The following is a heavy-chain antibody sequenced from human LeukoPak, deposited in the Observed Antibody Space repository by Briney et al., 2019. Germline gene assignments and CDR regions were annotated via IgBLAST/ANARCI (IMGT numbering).Heavy chain of an antibody. D-gene: IGHD5-12*01. CDR2: IIPIFGTA. J-gene: IGHJ6*03. Sequence: SVKVSCKASGGTFSSYAISWVRRAPGQGLEWMGGIIPIFGTANYAQKFQGRVTITADESTSTAYMELSSLRSEDTAVYYCARRSGYVSYMDVWGKGTTVTISS. CDR3: ARRSGYVSYMDV. CDR1: GGTFSSYA. V-gene: IGHV1-69*13.